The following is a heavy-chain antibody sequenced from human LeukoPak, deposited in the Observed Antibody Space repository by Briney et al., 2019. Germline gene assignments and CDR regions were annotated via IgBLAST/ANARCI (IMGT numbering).Heavy chain of an antibody. Sequence: SETLSLTCAVYGGSFSGYYWSWIRQPPGKGLEWIGEINHSGSTNYNPSLKSRVTISVDTSKNQFSLKLSSVTAADTALYYCAGGGEATRSLAYWGQGALVTVSS. CDR1: GGSFSGYY. CDR3: AGGGEATRSLAY. V-gene: IGHV4-34*01. J-gene: IGHJ4*02. CDR2: INHSGST. D-gene: IGHD3-16*01.